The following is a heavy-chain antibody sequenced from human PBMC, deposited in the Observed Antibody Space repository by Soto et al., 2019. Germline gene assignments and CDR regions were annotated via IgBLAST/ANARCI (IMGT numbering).Heavy chain of an antibody. Sequence: SLKISCKGSGCSFTSYWIGWVRQMPGKGLEWMGIIYPGDSDTRYSPSFQGQVTISADKSISTAYLQWSSLKASDTAMYYCARHYCSSTSCYPVYYYYYGMDVWGQGTTVTVSS. CDR2: IYPGDSDT. CDR3: ARHYCSSTSCYPVYYYYYGMDV. V-gene: IGHV5-51*01. CDR1: GCSFTSYW. J-gene: IGHJ6*02. D-gene: IGHD2-2*01.